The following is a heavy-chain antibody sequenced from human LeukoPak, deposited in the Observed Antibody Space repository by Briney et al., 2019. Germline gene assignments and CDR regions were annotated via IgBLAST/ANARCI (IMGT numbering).Heavy chain of an antibody. CDR2: INPSGGST. J-gene: IGHJ4*02. CDR1: GYTFNTYY. Sequence: ASVKVSCKASGYTFNTYYMHWVRQAPGHGLEWMGIINPSGGSTRSAQKFQGRVTMTRDTSTSTVYMELSNLRSEDTAVYYCARTRNWSGWVYFDYWGQGTLVTVSS. D-gene: IGHD3-3*01. CDR3: ARTRNWSGWVYFDY. V-gene: IGHV1-46*02.